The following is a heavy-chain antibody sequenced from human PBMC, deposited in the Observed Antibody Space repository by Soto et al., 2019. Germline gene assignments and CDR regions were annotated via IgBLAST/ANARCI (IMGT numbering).Heavy chain of an antibody. Sequence: LRLSCAASGFTFSSYAMSWVRQAPGKGLEWVSSISGSGGGTYYADSVKGRFTISRDNSKNTLSLQMNSLRAEDTAVYYCAKSRGSGSYFNPSDAFDFWGQGTMVTVSS. CDR2: ISGSGGGT. V-gene: IGHV3-23*01. CDR3: AKSRGSGSYFNPSDAFDF. J-gene: IGHJ3*01. CDR1: GFTFSSYA. D-gene: IGHD3-10*01.